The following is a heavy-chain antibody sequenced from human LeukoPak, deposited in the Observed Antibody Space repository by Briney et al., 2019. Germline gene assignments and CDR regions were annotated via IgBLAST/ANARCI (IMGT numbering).Heavy chain of an antibody. V-gene: IGHV3-30*04. CDR1: GFTFSSYA. J-gene: IGHJ6*03. Sequence: GRSLRLSCAASGFTFSSYAMHWVRQAPGKGLEWVAIISYVGSNKYYPDSVKGRFTISRDNSKNTLYLQMNSLRAEDTAVYYCARRGPSGYRYMDVWGKGTTVTVSS. CDR3: ARRGPSGYRYMDV. D-gene: IGHD5-18*01. CDR2: ISYVGSNK.